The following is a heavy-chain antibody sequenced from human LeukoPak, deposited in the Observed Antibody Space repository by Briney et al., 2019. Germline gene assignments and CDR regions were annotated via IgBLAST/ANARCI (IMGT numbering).Heavy chain of an antibody. CDR1: GFTFSGYW. D-gene: IGHD6-13*01. V-gene: IGHV3-74*03. Sequence: PGGSLRLSCAASGFTFSGYWMHWVRQAPGKGPVWVSRINPDGTTTTYADSVRGRFNISRDNARNTLYLQMNSLRAEDTAVYYCAREWGMRGIGGSSWYGAEYFQYWGQGTLVTVSS. CDR3: AREWGMRGIGGSSWYGAEYFQY. J-gene: IGHJ1*01. CDR2: INPDGTTT.